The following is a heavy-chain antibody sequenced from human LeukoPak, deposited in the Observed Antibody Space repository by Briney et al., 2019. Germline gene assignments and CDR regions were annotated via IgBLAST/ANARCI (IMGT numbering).Heavy chain of an antibody. CDR3: ARGGGLDV. J-gene: IGHJ6*02. V-gene: IGHV3-7*03. CDR1: GFSFNNAW. D-gene: IGHD3-16*01. CDR2: INHNGNVN. Sequence: GGSLRLSCVASGFSFNNAWMNWARQAPGKGLEWVASINHNGNVNYYVDSVKGRFTISRDNAKNSLYLQMSNLRAEDTAVYFCARGGGLDVWGQRATVTVPS.